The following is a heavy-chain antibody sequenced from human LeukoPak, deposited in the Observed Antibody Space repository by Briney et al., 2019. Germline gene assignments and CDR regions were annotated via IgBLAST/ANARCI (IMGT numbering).Heavy chain of an antibody. V-gene: IGHV4-61*02. J-gene: IGHJ6*03. D-gene: IGHD4-11*01. CDR2: IYTSGST. CDR3: ARGRGGLYHVTTSDYYYYYYMDV. Sequence: SQTLSHTCTVSGGSISSGSYYWSWIRQPAGKGLEWIGRIYTSGSTNYNPSLKSRVTISVDTSKNQFSLKLSSVTAADTAVYYCARGRGGLYHVTTSDYYYYYYMDVWGKGTTVTVSS. CDR1: GGSISSGSYY.